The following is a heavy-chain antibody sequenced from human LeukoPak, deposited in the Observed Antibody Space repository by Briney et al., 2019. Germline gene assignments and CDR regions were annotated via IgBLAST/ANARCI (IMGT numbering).Heavy chain of an antibody. J-gene: IGHJ4*02. V-gene: IGHV1-18*01. CDR3: ARSLPYYDSSGSFDY. CDR2: ISAYNGNT. Sequence: ASVKVSCKASGYTFTSYGISWVRQASGQGLEWMGWISAYNGNTNYAQKLQGRVTMTTDTSTSTAYMELRSLRSDDTAVYYCARSLPYYDSSGSFDYWGQGTLVTVSS. CDR1: GYTFTSYG. D-gene: IGHD3-22*01.